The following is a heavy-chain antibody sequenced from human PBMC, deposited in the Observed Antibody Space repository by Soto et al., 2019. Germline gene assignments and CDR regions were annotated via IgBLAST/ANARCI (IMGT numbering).Heavy chain of an antibody. V-gene: IGHV4-34*01. CDR2: INHSGST. D-gene: IGHD6-6*01. J-gene: IGHJ4*02. Sequence: SETLSLTCAVYGGSFSGYYWSWIRQPPGKGLEWIGEINHSGSTNYNPSLKSRVTISVDTSKNQFSLRLSSLTAADTAMYYCAREYSTSSGDYWGQGTLVTVSS. CDR3: AREYSTSSGDY. CDR1: GGSFSGYY.